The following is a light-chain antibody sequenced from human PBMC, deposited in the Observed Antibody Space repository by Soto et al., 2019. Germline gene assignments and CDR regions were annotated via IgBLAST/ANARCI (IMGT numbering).Light chain of an antibody. CDR1: QSVSSY. J-gene: IGKJ1*01. CDR2: EAS. V-gene: IGKV3-11*01. Sequence: EIVLTQSPATLSFSPGDRATLSCRASQSVSSYLALYQQKPGQAPRLLLYEASTRATGIPARFSGGGCGTAYTPTISLRATEDFADLYCQHSNYWACTFGQGTKA. CDR3: QHSNYWACT.